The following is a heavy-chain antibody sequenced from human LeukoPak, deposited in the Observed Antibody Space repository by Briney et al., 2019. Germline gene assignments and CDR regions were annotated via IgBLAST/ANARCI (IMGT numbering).Heavy chain of an antibody. CDR3: ARRYSGYGNAFDI. J-gene: IGHJ3*02. Sequence: PSETLSLTCTVSGGSISSSSYYWGWIRQPPGKGLEWIGSIYYSGSTYYSPSLKSRVTISVDTSKNQFSLKLYSVTAADTAVYYCARRYSGYGNAFDIWGQGTMVTVSS. D-gene: IGHD5-12*01. CDR2: IYYSGST. V-gene: IGHV4-39*07. CDR1: GGSISSSSYY.